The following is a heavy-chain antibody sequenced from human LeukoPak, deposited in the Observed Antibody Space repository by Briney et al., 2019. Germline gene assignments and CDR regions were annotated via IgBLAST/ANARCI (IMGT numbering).Heavy chain of an antibody. Sequence: SVKVSCKASGGTFSSYTISWARQAPGQGLEWMGRIIPILGIAHYAQKFQGRVTITADKSTSTAYMELSSLRSEDTAVYYCASKERPAAMQDYSMYYYYYYMDVWGKGTTVTVSS. V-gene: IGHV1-69*02. CDR3: ASKERPAAMQDYSMYYYYYYMDV. CDR1: GGTFSSYT. D-gene: IGHD2-2*01. J-gene: IGHJ6*03. CDR2: IIPILGIA.